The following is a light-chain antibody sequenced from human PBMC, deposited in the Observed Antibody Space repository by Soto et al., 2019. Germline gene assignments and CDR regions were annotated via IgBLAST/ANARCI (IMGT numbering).Light chain of an antibody. Sequence: EIVMTQSPATLSVFPGERVTLSCRASQSISSDFAWYQQKPGQAPRLLIYAASTRATGIPARFSGSGSGTEFTLTISSLQSEDFAVYFCQQYNNWPLTFGGGTKVEIK. CDR3: QQYNNWPLT. CDR1: QSISSD. CDR2: AAS. V-gene: IGKV3-15*01. J-gene: IGKJ4*01.